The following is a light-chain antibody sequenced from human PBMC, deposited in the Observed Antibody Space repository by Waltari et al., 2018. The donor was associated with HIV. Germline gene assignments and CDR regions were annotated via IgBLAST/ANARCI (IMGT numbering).Light chain of an antibody. CDR1: QGVGDL. CDR2: AAS. Sequence: DIQMTQSPSSLSASVGDSITITCRASQGVGDLVAWFQQKPGNAPKSLIYAASSLYSGVPAKFSGSGSETDFTLTIKSLQPEDFGTYYCQQYKPYPCTFGPGTKVDFK. CDR3: QQYKPYPCT. V-gene: IGKV1-16*02. J-gene: IGKJ3*01.